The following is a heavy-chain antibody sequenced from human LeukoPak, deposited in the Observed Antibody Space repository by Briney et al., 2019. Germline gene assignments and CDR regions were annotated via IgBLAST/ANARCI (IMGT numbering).Heavy chain of an antibody. CDR1: GFTFSAYW. CDR3: AKRTGNGDYVDPIDY. Sequence: AGGSLRLSCAASGFTFSAYWMSWVRQAPGKGLEWVSAISGSGGSTYYADSVKGRFTISRDNSKNTLYLQMNSLRAEDTAVYYCAKRTGNGDYVDPIDYWGQGTLVTVSS. J-gene: IGHJ4*02. V-gene: IGHV3-23*01. CDR2: ISGSGGST. D-gene: IGHD4-17*01.